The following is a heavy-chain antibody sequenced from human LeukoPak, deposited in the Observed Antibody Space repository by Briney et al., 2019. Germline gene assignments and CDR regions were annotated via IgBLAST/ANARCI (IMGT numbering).Heavy chain of an antibody. Sequence: SVKVSCKASGGTFSSYAISWVRQAPGQGLEWMGGIIPIFGTANYAQKFQGRVTITADESTSTAYMELSSLRSEDTAVYYCASPYSGSSYDAFDIWGQGTMVTVSS. D-gene: IGHD1-26*01. CDR3: ASPYSGSSYDAFDI. CDR1: GGTFSSYA. J-gene: IGHJ3*02. V-gene: IGHV1-69*13. CDR2: IIPIFGTA.